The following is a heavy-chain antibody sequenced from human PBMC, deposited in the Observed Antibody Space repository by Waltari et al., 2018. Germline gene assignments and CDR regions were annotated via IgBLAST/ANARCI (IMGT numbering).Heavy chain of an antibody. CDR3: ATTQGIAAAGTYFDY. CDR1: GYTLTELS. D-gene: IGHD6-13*01. Sequence: QVQLVQSGAEVKKPGASVKVSCTVSGYTLTELSLHWVRQAPGKGLEWMGGFDPEDGETIYAQKCQGRVTMTEDTSTDTAYMELSSLRSEDTAVYYCATTQGIAAAGTYFDYWGQGTLVTVSS. V-gene: IGHV1-24*01. J-gene: IGHJ4*02. CDR2: FDPEDGET.